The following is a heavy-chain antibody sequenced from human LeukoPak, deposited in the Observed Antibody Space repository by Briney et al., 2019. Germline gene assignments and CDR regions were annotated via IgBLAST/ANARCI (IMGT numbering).Heavy chain of an antibody. V-gene: IGHV4-34*01. D-gene: IGHD1-14*01. CDR1: GGSFSRYY. CDR2: INHSGTT. Sequence: PSETLSLTCAVYGGSFSRYYWSWIRQPPGKGLEWIGEINHSGTTNYSPSLKSRVTMSVDTSKNQFSLKLNSVTAADTAVYYCARARGTEAIDSWGQGSLVTVSS. J-gene: IGHJ5*01. CDR3: ARARGTEAIDS.